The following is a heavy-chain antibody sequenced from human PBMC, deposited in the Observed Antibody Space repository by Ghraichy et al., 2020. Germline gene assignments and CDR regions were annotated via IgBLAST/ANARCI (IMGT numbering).Heavy chain of an antibody. V-gene: IGHV3-13*05. CDR2: IAGDP. CDR3: VRQCTELRDKLYYYYGMDV. Sequence: GESLNISCAASGFTFSNCDMHWVRQVTGKGLQWVSGIAGDPHYLDSVKCRFTISRENAKNSLYLQMNSLRAGDSAVYFCVRQCTELRDKLYYYYGMDVWGQGTTVTVSS. J-gene: IGHJ6*02. D-gene: IGHD2-15*01. CDR1: GFTFSNCD.